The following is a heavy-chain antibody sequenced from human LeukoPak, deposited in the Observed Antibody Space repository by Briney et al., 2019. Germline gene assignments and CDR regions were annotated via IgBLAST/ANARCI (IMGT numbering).Heavy chain of an antibody. CDR3: ARDRSSSHYYMDV. CDR1: GGSISSSSYY. D-gene: IGHD6-6*01. CDR2: IYYSGST. V-gene: IGHV4-39*07. Sequence: PSETLSLTCTVSGGSISSSSYYWGWIRQPPGKGLEWIGSIYYSGSTYYNPSLKSRVTISVDTSKNQFSLKLSSVTAADTAVYYCARDRSSSHYYMDVWGKGTTVTVSS. J-gene: IGHJ6*03.